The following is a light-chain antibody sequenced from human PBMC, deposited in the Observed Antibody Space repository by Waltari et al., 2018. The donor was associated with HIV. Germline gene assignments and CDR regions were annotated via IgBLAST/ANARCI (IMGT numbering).Light chain of an antibody. V-gene: IGLV1-40*01. CDR1: ASNLGAGYN. CDR2: RNT. J-gene: IGLJ3*02. Sequence: QSVLTQPPSVSGAPGQRVTISCTGSASNLGAGYNVHWYQPFPVPAPKLFIYRNTNRPSGVPDRFSGSKSGTSASLAIAGLQAEDEADYYCQSYDSSLTTWVFGGGTRLTVL. CDR3: QSYDSSLTTWV.